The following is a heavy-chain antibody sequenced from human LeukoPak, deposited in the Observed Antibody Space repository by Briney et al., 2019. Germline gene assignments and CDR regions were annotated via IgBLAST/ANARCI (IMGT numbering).Heavy chain of an antibody. CDR3: ARDQGAGYFDL. CDR2: IYYSGST. CDR1: GGSVSSGSHY. D-gene: IGHD1-26*01. V-gene: IGHV4-61*01. J-gene: IGHJ2*01. Sequence: PSETLSLTCTVSGGSVSSGSHYWSWIRQPPGKGLEWIGYIYYSGSTNYNPSLKSRVTISVDTSKNQFSLKLSSVTAADTAVYYCARDQGAGYFDLWGRGTLVTVSS.